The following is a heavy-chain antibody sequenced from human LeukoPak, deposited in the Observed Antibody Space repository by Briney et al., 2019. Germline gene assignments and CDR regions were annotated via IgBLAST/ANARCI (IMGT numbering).Heavy chain of an antibody. V-gene: IGHV3-23*01. D-gene: IGHD1-26*01. CDR3: AKNVGSYYYYMDV. J-gene: IGHJ6*03. CDR2: ISGSGGST. Sequence: GGSLRLSCAASGFTFSSYAMSWVRQAPGKGLEWVSAISGSGGSTYYADSVKGRSTISRDNSKNTLYLQMNSLRAEDTAVYYCAKNVGSYYYYMDVWGKGTTVTVSS. CDR1: GFTFSSYA.